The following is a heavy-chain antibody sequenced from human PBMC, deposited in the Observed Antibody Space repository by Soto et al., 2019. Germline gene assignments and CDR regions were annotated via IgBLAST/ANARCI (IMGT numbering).Heavy chain of an antibody. CDR2: ISGSGGST. CDR1: GFTFSSYA. CDR3: AKDRFVSGGLEWGDIVVVPAAIGAFDI. D-gene: IGHD2-2*01. V-gene: IGHV3-23*01. J-gene: IGHJ3*02. Sequence: GGSLRLSCAASGFTFSSYAMSWVRQAPGKGLEWVSAISGSGGSTYYADSVKGRFTISRDNSKNTLYLQMNSLGAEDTAVYYCAKDRFVSGGLEWGDIVVVPAAIGAFDIWGQGTMVTVSS.